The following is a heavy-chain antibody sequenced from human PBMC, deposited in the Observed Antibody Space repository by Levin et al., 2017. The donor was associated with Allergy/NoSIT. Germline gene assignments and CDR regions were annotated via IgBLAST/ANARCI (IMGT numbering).Heavy chain of an antibody. V-gene: IGHV4-4*07. Sequence: PSETLSLTCTVSGGSITTYSWSWIRQPAGKGLEWIGRIYNTDSTNYNPSLKSRVTVSGDTPKNQFSLKLSSVTAADTAVYYCARQTAAHWYFDLWGRGTLVSVS. CDR3: ARQTAAHWYFDL. D-gene: IGHD2-15*01. CDR1: GGSITTYS. CDR2: IYNTDST. J-gene: IGHJ2*01.